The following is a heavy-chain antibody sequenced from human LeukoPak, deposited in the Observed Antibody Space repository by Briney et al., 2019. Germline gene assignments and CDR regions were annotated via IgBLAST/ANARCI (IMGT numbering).Heavy chain of an antibody. Sequence: PSETLSLTCTVPGGSLSSYDWSWIRQPPGKGPEWIAYIHDSWSTDHNPSLKSLVTISVETSKSQFSLKLSSVTAADTAVYYCARDQTGGYRWFDPWGQGTLVTVSS. CDR3: ARDQTGGYRWFDP. CDR1: GGSLSSYD. D-gene: IGHD1-1*01. J-gene: IGHJ5*02. V-gene: IGHV4-59*01. CDR2: IHDSWST.